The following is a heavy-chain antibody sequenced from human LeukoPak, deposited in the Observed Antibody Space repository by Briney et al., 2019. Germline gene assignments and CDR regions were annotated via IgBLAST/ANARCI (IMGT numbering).Heavy chain of an antibody. V-gene: IGHV4-39*01. CDR3: AASAPSFDY. CDR1: GGSISSSSYY. D-gene: IGHD6-19*01. CDR2: IYYSGST. Sequence: SETLSLTCTVSGGSISSSSYYWGWIRQPPGKGLEWIESIYYSGSTYYNPSLKSRVTISVDTSKNQLTLKLSSVTAADTAVYYCAASAPSFDYWGQRILVTVSS. J-gene: IGHJ4*02.